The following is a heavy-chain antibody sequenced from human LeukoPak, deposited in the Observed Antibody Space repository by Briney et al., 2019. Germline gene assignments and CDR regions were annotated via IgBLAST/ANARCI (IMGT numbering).Heavy chain of an antibody. J-gene: IGHJ4*02. CDR1: GFTFSNHN. CDR3: ARDKVSVIPALDY. CDR2: INSRSNYI. Sequence: GGSLRLSCEASGFTFSNHNMNWVRQAPGKGLEWVSSINSRSNYIYYADSVKGRFTISRDNAKESLYLQMNSLRAEDTALYFCARDKVSVIPALDYWGQGTLVIVSS. D-gene: IGHD2/OR15-2a*01. V-gene: IGHV3-21*01.